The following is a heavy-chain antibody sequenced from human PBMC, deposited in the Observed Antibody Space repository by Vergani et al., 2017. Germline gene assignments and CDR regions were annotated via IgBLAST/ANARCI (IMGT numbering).Heavy chain of an antibody. J-gene: IGHJ5*02. CDR1: GGSISSYY. CDR2: IYYSGST. CDR3: ARQNSGEHVLLWFGELSGWFDP. D-gene: IGHD3-10*01. Sequence: QVQLQESGPGLVKPSETLSLTCTVSGGSISSYYWSWIRPPPGKGLEWIGYIYYSGSTNYNPFLKSRVTISVDTSKNQFSLKLSSVTAADTAVYYCARQNSGEHVLLWFGELSGWFDPWGQGTLVTVSS. V-gene: IGHV4-59*01.